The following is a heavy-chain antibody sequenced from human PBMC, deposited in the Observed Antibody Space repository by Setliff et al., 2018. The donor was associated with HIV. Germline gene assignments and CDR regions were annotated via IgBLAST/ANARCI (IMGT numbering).Heavy chain of an antibody. D-gene: IGHD3-22*01. V-gene: IGHV4-39*01. CDR3: ARTTYYFDSSGYYQHLPFDY. CDR2: IHYSGST. Sequence: PSETLSLTCTVYGGSISGSNYVWGWIRQTPRKGLEWIATIHYSGSTYHNPSLESRITISVDTSKNQFFLRLSSVSAEDTAVYYCARTTYYFDSSGYYQHLPFDYWGQGTLVTVSS. CDR1: GGSISGSNYV. J-gene: IGHJ4*02.